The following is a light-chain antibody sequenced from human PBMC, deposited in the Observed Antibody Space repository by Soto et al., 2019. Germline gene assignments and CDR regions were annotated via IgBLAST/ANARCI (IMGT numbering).Light chain of an antibody. J-gene: IGKJ3*01. Sequence: AIRMTQSPSSFSASTGDRVTITCRASQGISSYLAWYQQKPGKAPKLLIYVASTLQSGVPSRFSGSGSGTDFTLTISCLQSEDFATYYCQQYYSYPRGITFGPGTKVDIK. CDR1: QGISSY. V-gene: IGKV1-8*01. CDR2: VAS. CDR3: QQYYSYPRGIT.